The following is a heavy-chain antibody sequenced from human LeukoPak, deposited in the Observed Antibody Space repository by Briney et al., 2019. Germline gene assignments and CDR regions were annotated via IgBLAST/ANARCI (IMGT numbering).Heavy chain of an antibody. CDR3: AKGFWGGATIMGYYYGMDV. Sequence: GGSLRLSCAASGFTFSSYAMSWVRQAPGKGLEWVSAISGSGGSTYYADSVKGRFTISRDNSKNTLYLQMNSLRAEDTAVYYCAKGFWGGATIMGYYYGMDVWGQGTTVTVSS. D-gene: IGHD5-12*01. V-gene: IGHV3-23*01. CDR1: GFTFSSYA. J-gene: IGHJ6*02. CDR2: ISGSGGST.